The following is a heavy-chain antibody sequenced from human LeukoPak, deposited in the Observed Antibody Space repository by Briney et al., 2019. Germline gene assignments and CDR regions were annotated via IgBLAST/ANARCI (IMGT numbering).Heavy chain of an antibody. CDR2: FDPEDGET. CDR3: ATRVITGIAVAGMGFDY. CDR1: GYTLTELS. Sequence: ASVKVSCKVSGYTLTELSMHWVRQAPGKGLEWMGGFDPEDGETIYAQKFQGRVTMTEDTSTDTAYMELSSLRSEDAAVYYCATRVITGIAVAGMGFDYWGQGTLVTVSS. D-gene: IGHD6-19*01. V-gene: IGHV1-24*01. J-gene: IGHJ4*02.